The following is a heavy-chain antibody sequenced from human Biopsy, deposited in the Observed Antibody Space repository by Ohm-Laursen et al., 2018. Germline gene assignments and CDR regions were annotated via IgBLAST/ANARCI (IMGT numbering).Heavy chain of an antibody. V-gene: IGHV3-9*01. CDR1: GFTVTDHA. CDR2: ISWDSGRM. CDR3: TKDLIPAGTDV. J-gene: IGHJ6*02. D-gene: IGHD2-21*01. Sequence: SLRLSCAASGFTVTDHAMHWVRQPPGKGLEWVSGISWDSGRMGYADSVKGRFTVSRDNAKKSLYLEMNSLRPEDTALYYCTKDLIPAGTDVWGQGTTVTVSS.